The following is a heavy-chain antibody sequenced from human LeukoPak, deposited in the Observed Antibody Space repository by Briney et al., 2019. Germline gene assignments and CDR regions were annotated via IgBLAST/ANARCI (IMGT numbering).Heavy chain of an antibody. CDR3: ARDGWFGDYNWFDP. J-gene: IGHJ5*02. Sequence: GESLRLSCAASGFTFSSYSMNWVRQAPGKGLEWVSYISSASNTIYYADSVKGRFTISRDNAKNSLYLQMNSLRAEDTAMYYCARDGWFGDYNWFDPWGQGTLVTVSS. CDR1: GFTFSSYS. CDR2: ISSASNTI. V-gene: IGHV3-48*01. D-gene: IGHD3-10*01.